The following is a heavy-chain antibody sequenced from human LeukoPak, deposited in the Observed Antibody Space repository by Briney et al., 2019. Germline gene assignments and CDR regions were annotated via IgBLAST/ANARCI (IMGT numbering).Heavy chain of an antibody. CDR3: ARDGWFGDYNWFDP. J-gene: IGHJ5*02. Sequence: GESLRLSCAASGFTFSSYSMNWVRQAPGKGLEWVSYISSASNTIYYADSVKGRFTISRDNAKNSLYLQMNSLRAEDTAMYYCARDGWFGDYNWFDPWGQGTLVTVSS. CDR1: GFTFSSYS. CDR2: ISSASNTI. V-gene: IGHV3-48*01. D-gene: IGHD3-10*01.